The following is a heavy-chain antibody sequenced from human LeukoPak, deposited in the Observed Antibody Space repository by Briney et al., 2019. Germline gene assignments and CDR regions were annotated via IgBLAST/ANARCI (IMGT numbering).Heavy chain of an antibody. CDR1: GFTFSDYY. Sequence: GGSLRLSRAASGFTFSDYYMSWIRQAPGKGLEWVSYISSSGSTIYYADSVKGRFTISRDNAKNSLYLQMNSLRAEDTAVYYCARARGDCSSTSCYIYYYYYYYMDVWGKGTTVTVSS. V-gene: IGHV3-11*01. CDR2: ISSSGSTI. CDR3: ARARGDCSSTSCYIYYYYYYYMDV. D-gene: IGHD2-2*01. J-gene: IGHJ6*03.